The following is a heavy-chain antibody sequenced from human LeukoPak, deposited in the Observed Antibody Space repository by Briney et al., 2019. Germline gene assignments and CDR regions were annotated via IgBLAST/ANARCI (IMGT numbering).Heavy chain of an antibody. J-gene: IGHJ1*01. V-gene: IGHV3-30*02. CDR2: IRYDGSNK. Sequence: GGSLRLSCAASGFTFSSYGMHWVRQAPGKGLEWVAFIRYDGSNKYYADSVKGRFTISRDNSKNTLYLQMNSLRAEDTAVYYCAKDVSGGRERALAEYFQHWGQGTLVTVSS. CDR1: GFTFSSYG. D-gene: IGHD4-23*01. CDR3: AKDVSGGRERALAEYFQH.